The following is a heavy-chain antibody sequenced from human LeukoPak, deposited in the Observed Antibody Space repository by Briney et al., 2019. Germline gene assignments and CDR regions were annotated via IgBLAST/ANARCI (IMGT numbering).Heavy chain of an antibody. V-gene: IGHV4-39*07. CDR1: VGSISSSSYY. D-gene: IGHD3-10*01. CDR2: IYYSGST. CDR3: ARDYYGSGSYYAPFDP. Sequence: SETLSLTCTVSVGSISSSSYYWGWIRQPPGKGLEWIGSIYYSGSTYYNPSLKSRVTISVDTSTNQFSLKLSSVTDADTAGYYCARDYYGSGSYYAPFDPWGQGTLVSVSS. J-gene: IGHJ5*02.